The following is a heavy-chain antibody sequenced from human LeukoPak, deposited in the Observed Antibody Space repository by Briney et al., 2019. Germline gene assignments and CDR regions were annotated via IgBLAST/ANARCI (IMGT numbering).Heavy chain of an antibody. CDR1: GFTFDDYA. V-gene: IGHV3-9*01. CDR2: ISWNSGNI. Sequence: GRSLRLSCAASGFTFDDYAMHWVRQTPRKGLEWVSGISWNSGNIGYADSVKGRFTISRDNARNSLYLQMSSLRAEDTALYYCAKDITHDTVMFSFASWGQGTLVTVSS. J-gene: IGHJ4*02. D-gene: IGHD5-18*01. CDR3: AKDITHDTVMFSFAS.